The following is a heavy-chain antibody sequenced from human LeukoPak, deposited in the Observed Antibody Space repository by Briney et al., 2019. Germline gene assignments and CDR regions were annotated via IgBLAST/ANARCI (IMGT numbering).Heavy chain of an antibody. D-gene: IGHD3-22*01. J-gene: IGHJ4*02. Sequence: AASVKVSCKASGGTFSRYAISWVRQAPGQGLEWMGGIIPIHGTANYAQKFQGRVTITADESTSTVYMELSSLRSEDTAVYYCARVQSYYDSSGYPQHFFLDYWGQGTLVTVSS. CDR1: GGTFSRYA. CDR3: ARVQSYYDSSGYPQHFFLDY. V-gene: IGHV1-69*13. CDR2: IIPIHGTA.